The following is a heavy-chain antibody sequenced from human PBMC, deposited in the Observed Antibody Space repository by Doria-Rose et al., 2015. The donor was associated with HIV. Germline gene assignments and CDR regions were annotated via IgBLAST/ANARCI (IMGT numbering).Heavy chain of an antibody. CDR2: LFSDDER. V-gene: IGHV2-26*01. CDR3: ARIKSSRWYHKYYFDF. Sequence: QVTLKESGPVLVKPTETLTLTCTVSGVSLSSPGMGVSWIRQPPGKALEWLANLFSDDERSYKTSLKSRLTIARGTSKSQVVLTMTDMDPVDTATYYCARIKSSRWYHKYYFDFWGQGTLVIVS. J-gene: IGHJ4*02. CDR1: GVSLSSPGMG. D-gene: IGHD6-13*01.